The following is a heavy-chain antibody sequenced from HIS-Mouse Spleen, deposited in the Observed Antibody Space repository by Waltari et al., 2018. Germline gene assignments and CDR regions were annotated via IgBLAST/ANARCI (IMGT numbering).Heavy chain of an antibody. CDR2: IYYSGST. V-gene: IGHV4-39*07. CDR1: GGSISSSSYY. CDR3: ARDGRIYSSSSEDAFDI. D-gene: IGHD6-6*01. J-gene: IGHJ3*02. Sequence: QLQLQESGPGLVKPSETLSLTCTVSGGSISSSSYYWGWIRQPPGKGLEWIGSIYYSGSTYYNPSLKSRVTISVDTSKNQFSLKLSSVTAADTAVYYCARDGRIYSSSSEDAFDIWGQGTMVTVSS.